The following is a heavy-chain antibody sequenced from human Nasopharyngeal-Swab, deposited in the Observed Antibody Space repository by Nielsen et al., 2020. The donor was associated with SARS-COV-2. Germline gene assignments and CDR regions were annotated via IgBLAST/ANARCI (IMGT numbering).Heavy chain of an antibody. CDR3: AREERVRGVIRYYYYYGMDV. CDR2: ISSSGSTI. CDR1: GFTFSSYE. Sequence: GGSLRLSCAASGFTFSSYEMNWVRQAPGKGLEWVSYISSSGSTIYYADSVKGRFTISRDNAKNSLYLQMNSLRAEDTAVYYCAREERVRGVIRYYYYYGMDVWGQGTTVTVSS. D-gene: IGHD3-10*01. V-gene: IGHV3-48*03. J-gene: IGHJ6*02.